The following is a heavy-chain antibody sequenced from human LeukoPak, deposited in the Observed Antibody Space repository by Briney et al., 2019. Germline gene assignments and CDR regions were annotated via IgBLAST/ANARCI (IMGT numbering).Heavy chain of an antibody. CDR1: GVSFSGYY. CDR3: ARSRRGSGSYLINWLDP. CDR2: INHSGST. V-gene: IGHV4-34*01. Sequence: PSETLSLTCAVYGVSFSGYYWSWIRQPPGKGLEWIGEINHSGSTNYNPSLKTRVTISEDTSKTQSSLKRSSVIGAATAVYYCARSRRGSGSYLINWLDPSGEGTPVTVSS. J-gene: IGHJ5*02. D-gene: IGHD3-10*01.